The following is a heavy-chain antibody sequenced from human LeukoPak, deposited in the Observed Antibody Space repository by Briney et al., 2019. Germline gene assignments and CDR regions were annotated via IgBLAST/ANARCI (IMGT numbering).Heavy chain of an antibody. CDR3: AKGSYYDSSGSFYFDY. Sequence: GGSLRLSCADSGFTFSSYSMNWVRQAPGKVLEWVSGISGSGDNTYYADSVKGRFTISRDNSKNTLYVQVNSLGTEDTAAYYCAKGSYYDSSGSFYFDYWGQGTLVTVSS. V-gene: IGHV3-23*01. CDR2: ISGSGDNT. CDR1: GFTFSSYS. D-gene: IGHD3-22*01. J-gene: IGHJ4*02.